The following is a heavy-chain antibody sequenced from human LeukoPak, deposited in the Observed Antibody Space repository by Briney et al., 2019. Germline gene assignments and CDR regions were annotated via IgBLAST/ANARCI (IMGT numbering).Heavy chain of an antibody. CDR2: INHSGST. CDR3: ARARPHLLYYFDY. Sequence: SETLSPTCAVYGGSFSGYYWSWIRQPPGKGLEWIGEINHSGSTNYNPSLKSRVTISVDTSKNQFSLKLSSVTAADTAVYYCARARPHLLYYFDYWGQGTPVTVSS. D-gene: IGHD2/OR15-2a*01. CDR1: GGSFSGYY. V-gene: IGHV4-34*01. J-gene: IGHJ4*02.